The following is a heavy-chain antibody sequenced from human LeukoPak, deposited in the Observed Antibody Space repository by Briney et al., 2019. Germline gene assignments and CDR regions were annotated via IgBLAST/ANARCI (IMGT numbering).Heavy chain of an antibody. D-gene: IGHD6-13*01. CDR1: GGTFSSYA. J-gene: IGHJ4*02. CDR3: ARVGIAAAAGTRQDFDY. CDR2: IIPILGIA. V-gene: IGHV1-69*04. Sequence: SVKVSCKASGGTFSSYAISWVRQAPGQGLEWMGRIIPILGIANYAQKFQGRVTITADKSTSTAYMELNSLRAEDTAVYYCARVGIAAAAGTRQDFDYWGQGTLVTVSS.